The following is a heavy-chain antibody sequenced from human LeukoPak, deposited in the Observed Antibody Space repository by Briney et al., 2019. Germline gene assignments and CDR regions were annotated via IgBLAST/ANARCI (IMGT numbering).Heavy chain of an antibody. V-gene: IGHV2-70*04. CDR3: ARSRGYCSSTSCLDAFDI. Sequence: SGPTLVNPTQTLTLTCTFSGFSLSPSGMRVSWIPPPPGEALEWLAPLDWDDDKFYSTSLKTRLTISKDTSKNQVVLTMTNMDPVDTATYYCARSRGYCSSTSCLDAFDIWGQGTMVTVSS. CDR1: GFSLSPSGMR. D-gene: IGHD2-2*01. J-gene: IGHJ3*02. CDR2: LDWDDDK.